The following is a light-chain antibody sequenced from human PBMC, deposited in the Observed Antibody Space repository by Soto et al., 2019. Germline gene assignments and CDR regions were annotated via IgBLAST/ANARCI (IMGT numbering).Light chain of an antibody. J-gene: IGLJ1*01. CDR2: EVN. V-gene: IGLV2-8*01. CDR3: GSYAGSSNV. CDR1: SSDVGGYNY. Sequence: QSARTPPPSSLVAPGQSVAISCTGTSSDVGGYNYVSWYQQHPGKAPKLMIYEVNKRPSGVPDRFSGSKSGNTASLTVSGLQAEDEADYYCGSYAGSSNVFGTGNKVTVL.